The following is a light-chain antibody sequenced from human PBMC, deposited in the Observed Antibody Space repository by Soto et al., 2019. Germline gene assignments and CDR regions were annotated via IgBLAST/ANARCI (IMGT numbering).Light chain of an antibody. CDR1: QSISSTY. J-gene: IGKJ3*01. CDR2: GAS. Sequence: EIVLTQSPGTLSLSPGERATLSCRASQSISSTYLAWYQQKPGQPPRLLIYGASSRAAGIPDRFSGSGYGTDFTLTISRLEPEDFAVYYCQQYGTFGPRTKVDIK. V-gene: IGKV3-20*01. CDR3: QQYGT.